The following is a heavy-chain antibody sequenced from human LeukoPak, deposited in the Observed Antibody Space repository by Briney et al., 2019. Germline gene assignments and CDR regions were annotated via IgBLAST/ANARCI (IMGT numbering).Heavy chain of an antibody. Sequence: PGGSLRLSCAASEYYFSRYWMHWVRQAPGEGLVWVSRISTDGSSTTYADSVKGRFTIFRDNAKNTLYLQMNSLRAEDTAVYYCARTPTCPSCHFDSWGREPWSPSPQ. CDR2: ISTDGSST. CDR1: EYYFSRYW. V-gene: IGHV3-74*01. J-gene: IGHJ4*02. CDR3: ARTPTCPSCHFDS. D-gene: IGHD2-15*01.